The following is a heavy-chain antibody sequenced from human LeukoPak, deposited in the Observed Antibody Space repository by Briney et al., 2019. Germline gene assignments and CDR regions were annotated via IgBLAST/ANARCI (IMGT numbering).Heavy chain of an antibody. CDR1: GGSISSYY. D-gene: IGHD2/OR15-2a*01. J-gene: IGHJ5*02. Sequence: SETLSLTCTVSGGSISSYYWSWIRQPPGKGLEWIGHIYGSGSTNYNPSLKSRVTLSVDTSKNQFSLKLSSVTAADTAVYYCARVPLSGWFDPWGQGTLVTVSS. V-gene: IGHV4-59*01. CDR2: IYGSGST. CDR3: ARVPLSGWFDP.